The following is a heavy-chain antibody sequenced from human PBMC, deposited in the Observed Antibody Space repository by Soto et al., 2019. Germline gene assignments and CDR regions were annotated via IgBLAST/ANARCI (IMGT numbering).Heavy chain of an antibody. CDR3: AAESPMIVSPVGAFDI. D-gene: IGHD3-22*01. V-gene: IGHV1-58*01. J-gene: IGHJ3*02. CDR2: IVVGSGNT. CDR1: GFTFTSSA. Sequence: TVKVSCKASGFTFTSSAVQWVRQARGQRLEWIGWIVVGSGNTNYAQKFQERVTITRDMSTSTAYMELSSLRSEDTAVYYCAAESPMIVSPVGAFDIWGQGTMVTVSS.